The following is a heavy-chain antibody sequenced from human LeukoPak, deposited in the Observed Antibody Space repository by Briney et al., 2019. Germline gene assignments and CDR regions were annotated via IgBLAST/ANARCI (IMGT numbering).Heavy chain of an antibody. D-gene: IGHD6-19*01. Sequence: GGSLRLSCAASGFTFSSYAMSWVRQAPGKGLEGVSAISGSGGSTYYADSVKGRFTISRDNSKNTLYLQMNSLRAEDTAVYYCAKHPGSGWYHFDYWGQGTLVTVSS. J-gene: IGHJ4*02. CDR3: AKHPGSGWYHFDY. V-gene: IGHV3-23*01. CDR1: GFTFSSYA. CDR2: ISGSGGST.